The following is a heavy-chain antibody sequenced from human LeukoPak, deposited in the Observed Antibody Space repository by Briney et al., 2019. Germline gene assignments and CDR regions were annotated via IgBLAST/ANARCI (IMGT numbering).Heavy chain of an antibody. J-gene: IGHJ4*02. CDR2: ISSDGGNI. Sequence: PGGSLRLSCVTSGFSFSDYFMNWIRQAPGKGLEWLSFISSDGGNIYYTDSVKGRFTISRDNAKKTLYLDMNSLRVDDTAIYYCATSRVFDYWGQGTLVTVSS. V-gene: IGHV3-11*04. CDR3: ATSRVFDY. CDR1: GFSFSDYF.